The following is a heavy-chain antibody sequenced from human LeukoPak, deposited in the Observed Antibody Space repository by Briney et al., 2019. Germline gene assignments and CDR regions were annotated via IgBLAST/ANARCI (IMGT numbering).Heavy chain of an antibody. CDR3: ARDQYYYDSSGHIAKYFQH. J-gene: IGHJ1*01. CDR1: GFTFSSYE. CDR2: ISSSGSTI. D-gene: IGHD3-22*01. V-gene: IGHV3-48*03. Sequence: QSGGSLRLSCAASGFTFSSYEMNWVRQAPGKGLEWVSYISSSGSTIYYADSVKGRFTISRDNAKNSLYLQMNSLRAEDTAVYYCARDQYYYDSSGHIAKYFQHWGQGTLVTVSS.